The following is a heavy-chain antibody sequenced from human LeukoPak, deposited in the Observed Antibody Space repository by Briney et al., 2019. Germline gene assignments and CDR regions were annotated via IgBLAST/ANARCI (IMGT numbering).Heavy chain of an antibody. D-gene: IGHD6-13*01. CDR1: GFTFSGSA. Sequence: GGSLRLSRAASGFTFSGSAMHWVRQASGKGLEWVGRIRSKANSYATAYAASVKGRFTISRDDSKNTAYLQMNSLKTEDTAVYYCTRGIAAAGTGTGWGQGTLVTVSS. J-gene: IGHJ4*02. CDR2: IRSKANSYAT. CDR3: TRGIAAAGTGTG. V-gene: IGHV3-73*01.